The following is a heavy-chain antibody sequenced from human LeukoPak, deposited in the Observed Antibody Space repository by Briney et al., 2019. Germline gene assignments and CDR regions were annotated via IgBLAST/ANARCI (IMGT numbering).Heavy chain of an antibody. CDR3: ARSAHSGSYAGAFDI. D-gene: IGHD1-26*01. V-gene: IGHV1-69*05. CDR2: IIPIFGTA. CDR1: GGTFTSYA. J-gene: IGHJ3*02. Sequence: SVKVSCKASGGTFTSYAISWVRQAPGQGLEWMGGIIPIFGTANYSQKFQGRVTITTDESTSTAYMELSSLRSEDTAVYYCARSAHSGSYAGAFDIWGQGTMVTVSS.